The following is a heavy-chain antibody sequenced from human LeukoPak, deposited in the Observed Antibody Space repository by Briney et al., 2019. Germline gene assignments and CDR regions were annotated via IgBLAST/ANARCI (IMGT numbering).Heavy chain of an antibody. J-gene: IGHJ4*02. CDR1: GGSFSGYY. CDR2: INHSGST. CDR3: ARPHYYGSGSYRY. Sequence: NPSETLSLTCAVYGGSFSGYYWSWIRQPPGKGLEWIGEINHSGSTNYNPSLKSRATISVDTSKNQFSLKLSSVTAADTAVYYCARPHYYGSGSYRYWGQGTLVTVSS. D-gene: IGHD3-10*01. V-gene: IGHV4-34*01.